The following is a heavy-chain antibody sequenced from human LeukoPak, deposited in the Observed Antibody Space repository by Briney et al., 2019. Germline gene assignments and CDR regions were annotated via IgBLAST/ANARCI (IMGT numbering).Heavy chain of an antibody. J-gene: IGHJ6*01. CDR1: GYTFRAYD. CDR2: SGSNKKP. D-gene: IGHD3-10*02. Sequence: GVPLRLPCEASGYTFRAYDMIWPRQAREKGLEWVSSSGSNKKPQYSESVKGRFAIYRDNSKCKLFLQLNSLRAEDTALYYCARDLHYYVAMAVGGQGTTVTVSS. CDR3: ARDLHYYVAMAV. V-gene: IGHV3-23*01.